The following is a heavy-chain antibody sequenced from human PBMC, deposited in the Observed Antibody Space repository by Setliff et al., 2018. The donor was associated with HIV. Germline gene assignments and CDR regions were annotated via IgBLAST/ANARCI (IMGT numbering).Heavy chain of an antibody. J-gene: IGHJ4*02. CDR2: VHRSGSY. Sequence: TLSLTCTVSGDSISARSSYWGWIRQTPGKGLDLVGSVHRSGSYYYSPSFMSRIIVSIDTSKNQFYLQLKSVTAADTADYYCARHGVTGWTTELDVSGQGIQVTVSS. V-gene: IGHV4-39*01. CDR3: ARHGVTGWTTELDV. CDR1: GDSISARSSY. D-gene: IGHD2-8*01.